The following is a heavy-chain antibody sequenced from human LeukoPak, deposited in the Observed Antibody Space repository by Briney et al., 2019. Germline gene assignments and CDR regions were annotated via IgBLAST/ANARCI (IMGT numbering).Heavy chain of an antibody. CDR3: AVSLIYCSSTSCFDAFDI. CDR2: IIPIFGTA. CDR1: GGTFSSYA. D-gene: IGHD2-2*01. Sequence: ASVKVSCKASGGTFSSYAISWVRQAPGQGLEWMGGIIPIFGTANYAQKFQGRVTITADESTSTAYMELSSLRSEDTAVYYCAVSLIYCSSTSCFDAFDIWGQGTMVTVSS. V-gene: IGHV1-69*01. J-gene: IGHJ3*02.